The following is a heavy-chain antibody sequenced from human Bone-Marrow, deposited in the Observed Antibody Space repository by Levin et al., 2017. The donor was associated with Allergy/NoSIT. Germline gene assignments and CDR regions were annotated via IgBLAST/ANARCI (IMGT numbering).Heavy chain of an antibody. V-gene: IGHV1-8*01. CDR1: GYSFNNYD. CDR2: MNPNSGGR. Sequence: ASVKVSCKASGYSFNNYDVNWVRQAPGLGLEWMGWMNPNSGGRGYGRKLQGRLTMSADKSIRTAYMELSNLTFEYTAIYYCARARIAARLWWFDAWGHGTLVTVSS. CDR3: ARARIAARLWWFDA. J-gene: IGHJ5*01. D-gene: IGHD6-6*01.